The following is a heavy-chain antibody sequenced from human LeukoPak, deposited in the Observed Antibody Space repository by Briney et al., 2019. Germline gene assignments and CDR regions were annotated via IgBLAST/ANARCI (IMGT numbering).Heavy chain of an antibody. CDR2: IIPILGIA. CDR1: GGTFSSYA. J-gene: IGHJ6*02. V-gene: IGHV1-69*04. Sequence: GASVKVSCKASGGTFSSYAISWVRQAPGQGLEWMGRIIPILGIANYAQKFQGRVTITADKSTSTAYMELSSLRSEDTAVYYCARGATGPRGMDVWGQGATVTVSS. CDR3: ARGATGPRGMDV.